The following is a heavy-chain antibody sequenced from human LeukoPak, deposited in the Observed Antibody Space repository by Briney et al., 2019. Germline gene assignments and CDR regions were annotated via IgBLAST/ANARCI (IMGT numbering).Heavy chain of an antibody. CDR2: ISSSSSYI. Sequence: GGSLRLSCAASGFTFSSYSMNWVRQAPGKGLEWVSSISSSSSYIYYADSVKGRFTISRDNAKNSLYLQMNSLRAEDTAVYYCARDGDYAPYYYGMDVWGQGTTVTVSS. D-gene: IGHD2-2*01. V-gene: IGHV3-21*01. CDR3: ARDGDYAPYYYGMDV. CDR1: GFTFSSYS. J-gene: IGHJ6*02.